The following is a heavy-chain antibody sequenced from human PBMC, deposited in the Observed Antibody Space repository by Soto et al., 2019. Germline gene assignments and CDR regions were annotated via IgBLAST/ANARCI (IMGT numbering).Heavy chain of an antibody. CDR2: IKSKTDGGTT. CDR1: GFTFSNAW. V-gene: IGHV3-15*01. CDR3: TTVTYSYGPGSLYYYYYGMDV. D-gene: IGHD5-18*01. J-gene: IGHJ6*02. Sequence: GGSLRLSCAASGFTFSNAWMSWVRQAPGKGLEWVGRIKSKTDGGTTDYAAPVKGRFTISRDDSKNTLYLQMNSLKTEDTAVYYCTTVTYSYGPGSLYYYYYGMDVWGQGTTVTVSS.